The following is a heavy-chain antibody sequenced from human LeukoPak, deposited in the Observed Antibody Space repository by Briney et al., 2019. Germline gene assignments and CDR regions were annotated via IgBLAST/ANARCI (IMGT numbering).Heavy chain of an antibody. CDR3: ARDGDGYNRAFDI. D-gene: IGHD5-24*01. CDR2: IYYSGST. Sequence: SQTLSLTCAVSGGSISSGDYYWSWIRQPPGKGLEWIGYIYYSGSTYYNPSLKSRVTISVDTSKNQFSLKLSSVTAADTAVYYCARDGDGYNRAFDIWGQGTMVIVSS. V-gene: IGHV4-30-4*01. CDR1: GGSISSGDYY. J-gene: IGHJ3*02.